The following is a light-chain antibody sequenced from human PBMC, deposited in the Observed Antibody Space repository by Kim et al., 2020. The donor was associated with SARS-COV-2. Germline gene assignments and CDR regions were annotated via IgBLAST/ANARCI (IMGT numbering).Light chain of an antibody. CDR1: KLGDKY. Sequence: SYELTQPPSVSVSPGQTASITCSGDKLGDKYACWYQQKPGQSPVLVIYQDTKRPSGIPERFSGSNSGNTATLTISGTQAMDEADYYCQAWAINTVVFGGGTQLTVL. J-gene: IGLJ2*01. V-gene: IGLV3-1*01. CDR3: QAWAINTVV. CDR2: QDT.